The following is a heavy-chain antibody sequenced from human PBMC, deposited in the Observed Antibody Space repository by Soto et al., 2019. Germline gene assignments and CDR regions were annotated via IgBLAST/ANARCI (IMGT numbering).Heavy chain of an antibody. Sequence: QLQLQESGPGLVKPSETLSPTCAVSGGSITSSSYSWGWVRQPPGKGLEWIATFYYSENTHYNPYLRSRVTISVDTSKNQFSLILTSVTAADTAVYYCARLGGDCSSSSCFGFYVMDVWGQGTTVTVSS. V-gene: IGHV4-39*01. CDR1: GGSITSSSYS. CDR3: ARLGGDCSSSSCFGFYVMDV. CDR2: FYYSENT. D-gene: IGHD2-2*01. J-gene: IGHJ6*02.